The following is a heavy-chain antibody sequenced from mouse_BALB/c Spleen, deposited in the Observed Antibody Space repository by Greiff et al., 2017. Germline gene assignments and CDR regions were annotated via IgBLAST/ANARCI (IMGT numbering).Heavy chain of an antibody. CDR1: GFTFSSYG. CDR3: ARRRGNYGNAMDY. CDR2: ISSGGSYT. V-gene: IGHV5-6*02. Sequence: EVMLVESGGDLVKPGGSLKLSCAASGFTFSSYGMSWVRQTPDKRLEWVATISSGGSYTYYPDSVKGRFTISRDNAKNTLYLQMSSLKSEDTAMYYCARRRGNYGNAMDYWGQGTSVTVSS. D-gene: IGHD2-1*01. J-gene: IGHJ4*01.